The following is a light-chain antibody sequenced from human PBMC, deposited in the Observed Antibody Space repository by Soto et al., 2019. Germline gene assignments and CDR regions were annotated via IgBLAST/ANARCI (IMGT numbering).Light chain of an antibody. CDR2: HGN. Sequence: QAVVTQPPSASGTPGQRVNISCSGSSSNIGSNPVNWYQQLPGAAPKLLIYHGNQRPSGVPDRFSGSKSGTSASLAIGGLQSEDEADYFCAAWDDTLNGVVFGGGTKLTVL. J-gene: IGLJ2*01. V-gene: IGLV1-44*01. CDR3: AAWDDTLNGVV. CDR1: SSNIGSNP.